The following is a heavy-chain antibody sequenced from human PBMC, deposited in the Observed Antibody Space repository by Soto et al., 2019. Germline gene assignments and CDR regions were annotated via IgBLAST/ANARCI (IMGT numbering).Heavy chain of an antibody. Sequence: GGSLRLPCAASGFTFSRYWMSWVRQAPGKGLEWVANIKQDGSEKYYVDSVKGRFTISRDNAKNLLYLQMNSLRAEDTAVFYCARIYSSSWYGYYYYYMDVWGKGTTVTV. D-gene: IGHD6-13*01. CDR3: ARIYSSSWYGYYYYYMDV. V-gene: IGHV3-7*01. CDR2: IKQDGSEK. CDR1: GFTFSRYW. J-gene: IGHJ6*03.